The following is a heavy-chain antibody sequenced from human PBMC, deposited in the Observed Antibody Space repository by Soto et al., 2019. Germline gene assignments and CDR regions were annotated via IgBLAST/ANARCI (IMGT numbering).Heavy chain of an antibody. CDR3: ARGPIAARRGASDI. CDR2: ISGSSSVI. D-gene: IGHD6-6*01. V-gene: IGHV3-48*01. J-gene: IGHJ3*02. CDR1: GFTFSSYS. Sequence: EVQLVESGGGLIQPGGSLRLSCEVSGFTFSSYSMNWVRQAPGKGLEWVSYISGSSSVIYYSEPVKGRSTISRDNGNNSVSLQINGLRADDTAVYYCARGPIAARRGASDIWGQGTMVTVSS.